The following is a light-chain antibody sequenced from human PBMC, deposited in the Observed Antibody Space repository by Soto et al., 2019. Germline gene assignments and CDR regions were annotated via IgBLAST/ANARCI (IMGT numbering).Light chain of an antibody. V-gene: IGKV3-11*01. Sequence: EIVLTQSGGTLCLSTGERATLSCRASQSVSSYLAWYQQKPGQAPRLLIYDASNRATGIPARFSGSGSGTDFTLTISILDPEDFAVYYCQQRSNWPPISFGEGTRLEIK. CDR1: QSVSSY. J-gene: IGKJ5*01. CDR2: DAS. CDR3: QQRSNWPPIS.